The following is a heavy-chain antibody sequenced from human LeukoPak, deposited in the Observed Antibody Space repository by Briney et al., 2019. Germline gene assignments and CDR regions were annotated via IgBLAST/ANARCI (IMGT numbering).Heavy chain of an antibody. Sequence: PGGSLRLSCAASGFTFSSYEMNWVRQAPGKGLEWVSYISSSGSTIYYADSVKGRFTISRDNAKSSLYLQMNSLRAEDTAVYYCARATMARGPRKAFDIWGQGTMVTVSS. CDR2: ISSSGSTI. V-gene: IGHV3-48*03. J-gene: IGHJ3*02. CDR3: ARATMARGPRKAFDI. D-gene: IGHD3-10*01. CDR1: GFTFSSYE.